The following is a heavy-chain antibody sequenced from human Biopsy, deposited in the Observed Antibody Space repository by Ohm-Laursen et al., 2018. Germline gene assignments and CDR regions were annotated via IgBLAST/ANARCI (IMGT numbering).Heavy chain of an antibody. CDR1: GFTFSSYG. CDR3: ARGLSSGWYGYFDV. Sequence: SLRLSCAASGFTFSSYGMHWVRQAPGKGLEWISLVWYDGTNEDYADSVKGRFTISRDNSKNTLYLQINTLTLEDTAFYYCARGLSSGWYGYFDVWGRGTLVTVSS. D-gene: IGHD6-19*01. J-gene: IGHJ2*01. CDR2: VWYDGTNE. V-gene: IGHV3-33*08.